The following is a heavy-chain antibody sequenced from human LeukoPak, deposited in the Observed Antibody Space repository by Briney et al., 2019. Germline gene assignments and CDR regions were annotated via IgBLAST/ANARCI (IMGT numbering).Heavy chain of an antibody. V-gene: IGHV3-74*03. Sequence: GGSLRLSCAASGFTFSGSWMHWVRQPPGKGLVWVARITSDGISTTYAESVKGRFTISRDNAKNTLYLQMHSLRAEDTALYYCARSYSYGGIHYWGQGTLVTVSS. CDR3: ARSYSYGGIHY. J-gene: IGHJ4*02. D-gene: IGHD5-18*01. CDR2: ITSDGIST. CDR1: GFTFSGSW.